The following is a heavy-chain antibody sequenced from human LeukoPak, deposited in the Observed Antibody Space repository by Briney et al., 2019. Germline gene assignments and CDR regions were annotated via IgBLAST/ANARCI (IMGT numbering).Heavy chain of an antibody. CDR2: ISGSGGST. J-gene: IGHJ3*02. D-gene: IGHD1-26*01. CDR1: GFTFSSYA. V-gene: IGHV3-23*01. Sequence: GGSLRLSCAASGFTFSSYAMSWVRQAPGKGLEWVSAISGSGGSTFYADSVKGRFTISRDNSKNTLYLQLNSLRAEDTAVYYCAKLGVGWDVGAFDIWGQGTMVTVSS. CDR3: AKLGVGWDVGAFDI.